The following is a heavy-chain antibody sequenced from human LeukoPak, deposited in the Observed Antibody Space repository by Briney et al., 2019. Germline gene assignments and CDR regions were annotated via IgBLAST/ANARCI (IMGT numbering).Heavy chain of an antibody. J-gene: IGHJ5*02. CDR1: GNTFTTYG. CDR3: ARGPRVTVPYYDFWSDRNWFDP. D-gene: IGHD3-3*01. Sequence: ASVRVSCKASGNTFTTYGISWVRQAPGQGLEWMGWISAYNGNTNYAQKLQGRVTMTTDTSTSTAYMELRSLRSDDTAVYYCARGPRVTVPYYDFWSDRNWFDPWGQGTLVTVSS. V-gene: IGHV1-18*01. CDR2: ISAYNGNT.